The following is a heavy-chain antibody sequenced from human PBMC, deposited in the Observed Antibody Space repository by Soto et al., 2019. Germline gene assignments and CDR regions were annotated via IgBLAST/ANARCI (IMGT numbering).Heavy chain of an antibody. CDR2: IYATGTT. V-gene: IGHV4-4*07. J-gene: IGHJ5*02. CDR3: VRDGTKTLRDWFDP. CDR1: GASISGFY. D-gene: IGHD1-1*01. Sequence: SETLSLTCTFSGASISGFYWSWIRKSAGKGLEWIGRIYATGTTDYNPSLKSRVVMSVDTSKKQFSLKLRSVTAADTAVYYCVRDGTKTLRDWFDPWGQGISVTVSS.